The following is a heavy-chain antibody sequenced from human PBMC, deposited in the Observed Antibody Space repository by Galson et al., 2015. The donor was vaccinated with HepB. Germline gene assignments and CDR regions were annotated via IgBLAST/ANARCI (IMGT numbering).Heavy chain of an antibody. D-gene: IGHD3-22*01. CDR1: GFDFRTHW. Sequence: QSGAHVKKPGESLQISCKCSGFDFRTHWIAWVRKMQGKGLEWMGIIFPDDSDYIYSPHFEGQVTMSVYKSISTAYLHWNTMKTSDTAIYYCARPQPTVVSPANTLDVWGQGTLVTVSS. V-gene: IGHV5-51*01. CDR2: IFPDDSDY. J-gene: IGHJ3*01. CDR3: ARPQPTVVSPANTLDV.